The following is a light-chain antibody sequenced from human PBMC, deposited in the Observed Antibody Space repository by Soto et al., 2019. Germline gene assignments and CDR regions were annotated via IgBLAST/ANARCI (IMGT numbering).Light chain of an antibody. Sequence: QSVLTQPPSASGTPGQRVTISCSGTRSSIGSHAVNWYQQLPGTAPKRLIFSSDLRPSGVPDRFSGSKSGTSGSLAISELQSEDEGEYICSAWDDALNIVVFGGGTKLTVL. CDR2: SSD. CDR3: SAWDDALNIVV. CDR1: RSSIGSHA. V-gene: IGLV1-44*01. J-gene: IGLJ2*01.